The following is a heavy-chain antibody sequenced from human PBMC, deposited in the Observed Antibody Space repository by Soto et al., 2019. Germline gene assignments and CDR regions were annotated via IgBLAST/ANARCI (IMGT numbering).Heavy chain of an antibody. CDR1: GFTFSSYA. Sequence: GGSLRLSCAASGFTFSSYAMSWVRQAPGKGLEWVSAISGSGGSTYYADSVKGRFTISRDNSKNTLYLQMNSLRAEDTAVYYCAKPYCTNGVCPYYYYYMDVWGKGTTVTVSS. J-gene: IGHJ6*03. V-gene: IGHV3-23*01. D-gene: IGHD2-8*01. CDR3: AKPYCTNGVCPYYYYYMDV. CDR2: ISGSGGST.